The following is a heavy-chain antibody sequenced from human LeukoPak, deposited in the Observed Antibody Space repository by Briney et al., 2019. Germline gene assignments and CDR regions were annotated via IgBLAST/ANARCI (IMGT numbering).Heavy chain of an antibody. CDR2: ISYSGST. CDR1: GGSISSYY. D-gene: IGHD3-16*02. V-gene: IGHV4-59*08. CDR3: ARLSPNNYDYVWGSYRPILDS. Sequence: PSETLSLTCTVSGGSISSYYWSRIRQPPGKGLEWIGYISYSGSTNYNPSLKSRVTISVDTSKNQFSLKLTSVTAADTAVYYCARLSPNNYDYVWGSYRPILDSWGQGTLVTVSS. J-gene: IGHJ5*01.